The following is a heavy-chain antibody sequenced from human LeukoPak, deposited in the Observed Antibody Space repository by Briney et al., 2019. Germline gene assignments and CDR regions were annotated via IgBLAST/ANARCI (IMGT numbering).Heavy chain of an antibody. CDR2: IYYSGST. CDR3: ARDGYSSSWYGGKWHNWFDP. J-gene: IGHJ5*02. Sequence: PSETLSLTCTVSGGSISSYYWSWIRQPPGKGLEWIGYIYYSGSTNYNPSLKSRVTISVDTSKNQFSLKLSSVTAADTTVYYCARDGYSSSWYGGKWHNWFDPWGQGTLVTVSS. V-gene: IGHV4-59*01. CDR1: GGSISSYY. D-gene: IGHD6-13*01.